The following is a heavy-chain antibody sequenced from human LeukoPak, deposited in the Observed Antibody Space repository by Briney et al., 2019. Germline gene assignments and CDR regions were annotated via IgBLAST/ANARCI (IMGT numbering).Heavy chain of an antibody. D-gene: IGHD3-3*01. CDR1: WLTLRNYS. Sequence: GSPGPHLAAFWLTLRNYSLDLGRPAPGKGVGGGSGISGSGSGTYYADSVKGRFTISRDNTKNTLSLQMNSLRAEDTAIYHCAKGFWSGYYTPNDFWGQGTLVTVSS. CDR3: AKGFWSGYYTPNDF. J-gene: IGHJ4*02. CDR2: ISGSGSGT. V-gene: IGHV3-23*01.